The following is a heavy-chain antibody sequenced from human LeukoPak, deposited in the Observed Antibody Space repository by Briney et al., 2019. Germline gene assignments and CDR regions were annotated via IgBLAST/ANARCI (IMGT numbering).Heavy chain of an antibody. Sequence: GESLKISCKGSGYSFTSYWIGWVRHMPGKGLEWMGIIYPGDSDTRYSPSFQGQATISADKSISTAYLQWSSLKASDTAMYYCARKSHSSSWTHFDYWGQGTLVTVSS. D-gene: IGHD6-13*01. V-gene: IGHV5-51*01. CDR1: GYSFTSYW. J-gene: IGHJ4*02. CDR3: ARKSHSSSWTHFDY. CDR2: IYPGDSDT.